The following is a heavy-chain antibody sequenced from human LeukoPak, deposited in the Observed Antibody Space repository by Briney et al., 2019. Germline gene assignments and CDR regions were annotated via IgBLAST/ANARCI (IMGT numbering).Heavy chain of an antibody. CDR1: GGTFSSYA. J-gene: IGHJ4*02. V-gene: IGHV1-69*05. CDR2: IIPIFGTA. CDR3: ARQYSSSSYLDY. D-gene: IGHD6-6*01. Sequence: VASVKVSCKASGGTFSSYAISWVRQAPGQGLEWMGGIIPIFGTANYAQKFQGRVTITTDESTSTAYMELSSLRSEDTAVYYCARQYSSSSYLDYWGQGTLVTVSS.